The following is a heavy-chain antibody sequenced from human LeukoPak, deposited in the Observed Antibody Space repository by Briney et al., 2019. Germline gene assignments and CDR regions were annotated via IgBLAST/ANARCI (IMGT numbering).Heavy chain of an antibody. CDR3: TTVRITGTT. J-gene: IGHJ4*02. D-gene: IGHD1-7*01. Sequence: PGGSLRLSCTTSGFTFNNFAMHWVRQAPGKGLQWVTVISSNGRLRYYGDSVRGRFTISRDDPTNMLYLQMNSLKTEDTAVYYCTTVRITGTTWGQGTLVTVSS. CDR1: GFTFNNFA. CDR2: ISSNGRLR. V-gene: IGHV3-30*04.